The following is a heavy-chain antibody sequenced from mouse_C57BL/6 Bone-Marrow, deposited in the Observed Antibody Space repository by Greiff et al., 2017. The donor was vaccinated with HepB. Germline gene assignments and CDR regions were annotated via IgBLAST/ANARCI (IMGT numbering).Heavy chain of an antibody. CDR2: ISYDGSN. J-gene: IGHJ2*01. Sequence: VQLQQSGPGLVKPSQSLSLTCSVTGYSITSGYYWNWIRQFPGNKLEWMGYISYDGSNNYNPSLKNRISITRDTSKNQFFLKLNSVTTEDTATYYCASYSTRHYFDYWGQGTTLTVSS. CDR1: GYSITSGYY. CDR3: ASYSTRHYFDY. V-gene: IGHV3-6*01. D-gene: IGHD2-5*01.